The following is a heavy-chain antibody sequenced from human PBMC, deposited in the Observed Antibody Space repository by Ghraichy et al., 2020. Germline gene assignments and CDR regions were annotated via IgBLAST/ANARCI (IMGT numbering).Heavy chain of an antibody. CDR1: GGSISSGGYS. Sequence: SETLSLTCAVSGGSISSGGYSWSWTRQPPGKGLEWIGYIYHSGSTYYNPSLKSRVTISVDRSKNQFSLKLSSVTAADTAVYYCARVDYGDYTYWYFDLWGRGTLVTVSS. J-gene: IGHJ2*01. D-gene: IGHD4-17*01. CDR3: ARVDYGDYTYWYFDL. CDR2: IYHSGST. V-gene: IGHV4-30-2*01.